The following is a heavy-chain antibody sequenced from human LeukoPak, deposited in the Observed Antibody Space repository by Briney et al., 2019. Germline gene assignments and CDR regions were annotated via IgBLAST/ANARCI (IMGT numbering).Heavy chain of an antibody. CDR2: ISAYNGHT. J-gene: IGHJ4*02. CDR3: ARSPPTGYLYYFDY. Sequence: GASVKVSCKASGYTFTNYGISWLRQAPGQGLEWMGWISAYNGHTYYIQKIRDRVTMTTDTSTSTAYMELRGLTSDDTAVYYCARSPPTGYLYYFDYWGQGTLVTVSS. D-gene: IGHD3-9*01. V-gene: IGHV1-18*01. CDR1: GYTFTNYG.